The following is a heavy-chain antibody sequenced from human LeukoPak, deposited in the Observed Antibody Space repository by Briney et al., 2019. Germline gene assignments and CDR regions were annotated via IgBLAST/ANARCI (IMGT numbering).Heavy chain of an antibody. Sequence: GASLKVSCKASGYTFTGYYIHWVRQAPGQGLEWMAWINPNSGATTYAQNFQGRVTLTKDTSISTAYMDLSSLRSDDTAVYYCARDRGITMVRGAPSYWGQGTLVTVSS. CDR1: GYTFTGYY. CDR3: ARDRGITMVRGAPSY. V-gene: IGHV1-2*02. J-gene: IGHJ4*02. D-gene: IGHD3-10*01. CDR2: INPNSGAT.